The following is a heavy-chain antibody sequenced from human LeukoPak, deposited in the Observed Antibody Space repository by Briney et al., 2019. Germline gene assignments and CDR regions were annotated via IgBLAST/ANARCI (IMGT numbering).Heavy chain of an antibody. CDR3: ARAGIAAAGTRIGYYYGMDV. D-gene: IGHD6-13*01. Sequence: GGSLRLSCAASGFTFSSYSMNWVRQAPGKGLEWVSSISSSSSYIYYADSVKGRFTISRDNAKNSLYLQMNSLRAEDTAVYYCARAGIAAAGTRIGYYYGMDVWGQGTTVTVSS. CDR1: GFTFSSYS. J-gene: IGHJ6*02. V-gene: IGHV3-21*04. CDR2: ISSSSSYI.